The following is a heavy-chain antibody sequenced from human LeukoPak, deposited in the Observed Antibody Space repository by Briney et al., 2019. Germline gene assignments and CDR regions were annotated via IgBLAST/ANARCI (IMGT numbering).Heavy chain of an antibody. CDR2: ISYDGSNK. CDR1: GFTFSSYA. CDR3: AASSGSYVPSDY. J-gene: IGHJ4*02. Sequence: GGSLRLSCAASGFTFSSYAMHWVRQAPGKGLEWVAVISYDGSNKYYADSVKGRFTISRDNSKNTLYLQMNSLRAEDTAVYYCAASSGSYVPSDYWGQGTLVTVSS. V-gene: IGHV3-30*04. D-gene: IGHD1-26*01.